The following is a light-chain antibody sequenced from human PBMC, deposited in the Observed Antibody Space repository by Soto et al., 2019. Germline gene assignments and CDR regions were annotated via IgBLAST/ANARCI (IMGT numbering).Light chain of an antibody. Sequence: DIQLTQSPSFLSASVGDSVTITCRASQGIAGSLAWYQQKPGKPPKLLIYAESTLQSGVPSRFSGSGSGTRGTLTISSLQPEDFATYYCQQVKSYSRTFGGGTRVEIK. CDR3: QQVKSYSRT. CDR2: AES. CDR1: QGIAGS. V-gene: IGKV1-9*01. J-gene: IGKJ4*01.